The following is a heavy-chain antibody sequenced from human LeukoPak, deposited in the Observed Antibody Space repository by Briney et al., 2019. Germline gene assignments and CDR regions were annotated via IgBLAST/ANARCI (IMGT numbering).Heavy chain of an antibody. V-gene: IGHV5-51*01. CDR1: GYSFTSYW. D-gene: IGHD6-6*01. Sequence: GASLQISCKGSGYSFTSYWIGWVRQMPGKGLEWMGIIYPGDSDTRYSPSFQGQVTISADKSISTAYLQWSSLKASDTAMYYCARHRSIAALHYYYYYMDVWGKGTTVTVSS. CDR3: ARHRSIAALHYYYYYMDV. CDR2: IYPGDSDT. J-gene: IGHJ6*03.